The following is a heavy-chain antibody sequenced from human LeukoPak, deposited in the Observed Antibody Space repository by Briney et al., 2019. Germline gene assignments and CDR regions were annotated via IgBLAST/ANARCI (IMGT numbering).Heavy chain of an antibody. CDR1: GFTFSSYA. CDR2: INYDGSKE. Sequence: GGSLRLSCAASGFTFSSYAMTWVRQAPGKGLEWVTFINYDGSKEYYADSVKGRFTISRDSSKNTLYLQMNSLRAEDTAVYYCAKDEVVPSYYYIDVWGKGTTVTVPS. D-gene: IGHD2-2*01. CDR3: AKDEVVPSYYYIDV. V-gene: IGHV3-30*02. J-gene: IGHJ6*03.